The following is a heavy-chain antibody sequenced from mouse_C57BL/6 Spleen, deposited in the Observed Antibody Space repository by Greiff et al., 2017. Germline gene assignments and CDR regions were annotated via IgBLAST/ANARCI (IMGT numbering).Heavy chain of an antibody. D-gene: IGHD2-1*01. J-gene: IGHJ4*01. CDR1: GYSITSGYY. Sequence: EVQLQESGPGLVKPSQSLSLTCSVTGYSITSGYYWNWIRQFPGNKLEWMGYISYDGSNNYNPSLKNRISITRDTSKNQFFLKLNSVTTEDTTTYYCARRGYYGNYYAMDYWGQGTSVTVSS. CDR2: ISYDGSN. CDR3: ARRGYYGNYYAMDY. V-gene: IGHV3-6*01.